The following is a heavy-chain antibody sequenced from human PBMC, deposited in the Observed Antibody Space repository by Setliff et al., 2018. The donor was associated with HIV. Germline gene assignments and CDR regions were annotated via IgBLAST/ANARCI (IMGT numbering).Heavy chain of an antibody. CDR2: LSSSGGTI. D-gene: IGHD4-17*01. CDR1: GFTFSIYT. J-gene: IGHJ4*02. V-gene: IGHV3-21*06. CDR3: MYGGRTATTH. Sequence: GGSLRLSCAASGFTFSIYTMNWVRQAPVKGLEWVSSLSSSGGTIYYADSVKGRFTIYRDNAKYSLYLQMNTLRVEDTAVYYCMYGGRTATTHWGQGTLVTVSS.